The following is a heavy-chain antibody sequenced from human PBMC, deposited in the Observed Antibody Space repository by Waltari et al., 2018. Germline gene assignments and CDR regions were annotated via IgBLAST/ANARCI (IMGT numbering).Heavy chain of an antibody. CDR2: IYYSGST. J-gene: IGHJ4*02. D-gene: IGHD3-22*01. CDR3: ARAGNYYDSSGYSYVGLFDY. Sequence: QVQLQESGPGLVKPSETLSLTCTVSVVSISSYYWSWIRQPPGTGLEWIGYIYYSGSTNYNPSLKSRVTISVDTSKNQFSLKLSSVTAADTAVYYCARAGNYYDSSGYSYVGLFDYWGQGTLVTVSS. CDR1: VVSISSYY. V-gene: IGHV4-59*01.